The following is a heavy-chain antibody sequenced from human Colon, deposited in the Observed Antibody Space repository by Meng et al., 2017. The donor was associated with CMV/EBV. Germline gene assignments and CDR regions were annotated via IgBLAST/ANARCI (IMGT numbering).Heavy chain of an antibody. CDR3: TRGRLHGFAA. Sequence: GGSLRLSCAASGFDFRSYDMHWVRQVKGKGLEWVSAIGNGGDTIGNGGDTYYAGSVKGRFTISRENEKNTLYLQMNSLRVGDTAVYYCTRGRLHGFAAWGQGTLVTVS. D-gene: IGHD3-10*01. CDR2: IGNGGDTIGNGGDT. V-gene: IGHV3-13*01. J-gene: IGHJ5*02. CDR1: GFDFRSYD.